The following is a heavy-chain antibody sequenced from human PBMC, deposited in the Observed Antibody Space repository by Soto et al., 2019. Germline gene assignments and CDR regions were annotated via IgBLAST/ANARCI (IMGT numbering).Heavy chain of an antibody. J-gene: IGHJ3*01. CDR2: ISGSADGT. V-gene: IGHV3-23*01. D-gene: IGHD3-3*01. Sequence: EVKLLESGGGLAQPGGSLRLSCVGSGFTFDSYALSWVRQAPGERLQWIAAISGSADGTDYAHSVRGRFTISGDNAKKTVHLQMDSLRVEDTAVYFCAKDTVGGYSFWSGYYSDGLDVWGQGTLVSVS. CDR1: GFTFDSYA. CDR3: AKDTVGGYSFWSGYYSDGLDV.